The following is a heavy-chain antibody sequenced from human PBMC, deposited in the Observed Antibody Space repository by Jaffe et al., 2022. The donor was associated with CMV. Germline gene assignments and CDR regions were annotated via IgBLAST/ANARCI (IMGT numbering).Heavy chain of an antibody. Sequence: EVQLVESGGGLVKPGGSLRLSCAASGFTFSSYSMNWVRQAPGKGLEWVSSISSSSSYIYYADSVKGRFTISRDNAKNSLYLQMNSLRAEDTAVYYCARDKVVVVPAAIEGWFDPWGQGTLVTVSS. CDR1: GFTFSSYS. J-gene: IGHJ5*02. D-gene: IGHD2-2*01. CDR3: ARDKVVVVPAAIEGWFDP. V-gene: IGHV3-21*01. CDR2: ISSSSSYI.